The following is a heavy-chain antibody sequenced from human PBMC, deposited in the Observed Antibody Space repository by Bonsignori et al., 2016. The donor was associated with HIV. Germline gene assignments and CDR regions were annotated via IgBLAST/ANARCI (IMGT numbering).Heavy chain of an antibody. CDR1: GGTFSSYA. CDR3: ARDSPYYYDSSGYYSEYFDY. V-gene: IGHV1-69*10. CDR2: IIPILGIA. J-gene: IGHJ4*02. Sequence: SVKVSCKASGGTFSSYAISWVRQAPGQGLEWMGGIIPILGIANYAQKFQGRVTITADESTSTAYMELSSLRSEDTAVYYCARDSPYYYDSSGYYSEYFDYWGQGTLVTVSS. D-gene: IGHD3-22*01.